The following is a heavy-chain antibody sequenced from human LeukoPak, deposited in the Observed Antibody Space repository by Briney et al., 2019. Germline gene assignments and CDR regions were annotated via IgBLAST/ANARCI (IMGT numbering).Heavy chain of an antibody. J-gene: IGHJ4*02. CDR3: ARIAYDILTGYLYCFDY. D-gene: IGHD3-9*01. CDR1: GDSISSYF. CDR2: IYASGSA. V-gene: IGHV4-4*07. Sequence: NPSETLSLTCTVSGDSISSYFWSWIRQPAGKGLEWIGRIYASGSANYNPSLKSRVTMSVDTSKNQFSLKLSSVTAADTAVYYCARIAYDILTGYLYCFDYWGQGTLVTVSS.